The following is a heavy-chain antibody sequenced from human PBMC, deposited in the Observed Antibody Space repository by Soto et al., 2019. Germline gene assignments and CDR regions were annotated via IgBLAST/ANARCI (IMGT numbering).Heavy chain of an antibody. CDR1: GFTFSNYA. Sequence: GGSLRLSCAASGFTFSNYAIHFFRQAPCKWLEWVAVISYDGSNKYYADSVKGRFTISRDNSKNTLYLQMNSLRAEDTAVYYCARDLEFGGYCSGGSCYPANWGQGTPVTVSS. J-gene: IGHJ4*02. CDR3: ARDLEFGGYCSGGSCYPAN. D-gene: IGHD2-15*01. V-gene: IGHV3-30-3*01. CDR2: ISYDGSNK.